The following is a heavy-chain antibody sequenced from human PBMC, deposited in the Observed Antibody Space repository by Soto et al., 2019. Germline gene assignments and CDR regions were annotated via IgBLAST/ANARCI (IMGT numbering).Heavy chain of an antibody. Sequence: QVQLVQSGAEVKKPGSSVKVSCKASGGTFSSYAISWVRQAPGQGLEWMGGIIPIFGTANYAQKFQGRVTITADESTSTAYMKLSSLRPEDTAVYYCASRLAARRRLTPYYYCGMDVWGQGTTVTVSS. CDR3: ASRLAARRRLTPYYYCGMDV. V-gene: IGHV1-69*01. J-gene: IGHJ6*01. CDR2: IIPIFGTA. CDR1: GGTFSSYA. D-gene: IGHD6-6*01.